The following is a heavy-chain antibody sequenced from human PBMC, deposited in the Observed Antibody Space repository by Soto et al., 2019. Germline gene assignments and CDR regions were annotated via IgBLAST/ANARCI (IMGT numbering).Heavy chain of an antibody. J-gene: IGHJ6*02. Sequence: ASVKVSCKASGYTFTSYYMHGVRQAPGQGLEWMGIINPSGGSASYAQKFQGRVTMTRDTSTSTVYMELSSLRSEDMAVYYCARDTMVRGVINNFGYGMDVWGQGTTVTVSS. D-gene: IGHD3-10*01. CDR3: ARDTMVRGVINNFGYGMDV. CDR1: GYTFTSYY. CDR2: INPSGGSA. V-gene: IGHV1-46*01.